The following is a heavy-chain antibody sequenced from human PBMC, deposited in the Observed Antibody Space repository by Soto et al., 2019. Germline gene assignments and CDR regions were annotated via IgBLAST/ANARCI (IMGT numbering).Heavy chain of an antibody. D-gene: IGHD3-3*01. CDR3: ASAKGYDDFWSGPFDY. CDR2: ISYDGSNK. Sequence: QVQLVESGGGVVQPGRSLRLSCAASGFTFSSYAMHWVRQAPGKGLEWVAVISYDGSNKYYADSVKGRFTISRDNSKNTLYLQRNSLTAEDTAVYYCASAKGYDDFWSGPFDYWGQGTLVTVSS. J-gene: IGHJ4*02. V-gene: IGHV3-30-3*01. CDR1: GFTFSSYA.